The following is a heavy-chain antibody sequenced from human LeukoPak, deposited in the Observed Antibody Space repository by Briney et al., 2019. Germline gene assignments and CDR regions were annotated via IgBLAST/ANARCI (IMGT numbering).Heavy chain of an antibody. CDR1: GFTFSSYS. D-gene: IGHD2-2*01. V-gene: IGHV3-21*01. CDR2: ISSDSNYI. Sequence: GGSLRLPCAASGFTFSSYSLNWVRQAPGKGLEWVSSISSDSNYIYYADSVKGRFTISRDNAKHSLYLQMNSLGAEDTAVYYCARNRVVVAPAAPDYWGQGTLVTVSS. CDR3: ARNRVVVAPAAPDY. J-gene: IGHJ4*02.